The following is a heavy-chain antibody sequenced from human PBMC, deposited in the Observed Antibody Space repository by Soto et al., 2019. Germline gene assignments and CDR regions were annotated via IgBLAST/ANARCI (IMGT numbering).Heavy chain of an antibody. CDR2: IYYSGST. CDR3: ARQIRVYSGSYYDY. Sequence: QLQLQESGPGLVKPSETLSLTCTVSGGSISSSSYYWGWIRQPPGKGLEWIGRIYYSGSTYYNPSLKSRVTISVDTSKNHFSLKLSSVTAADTAVYYWARQIRVYSGSYYDYWGQGTLVTVSS. V-gene: IGHV4-39*01. D-gene: IGHD5-12*01. CDR1: GGSISSSSYY. J-gene: IGHJ4*02.